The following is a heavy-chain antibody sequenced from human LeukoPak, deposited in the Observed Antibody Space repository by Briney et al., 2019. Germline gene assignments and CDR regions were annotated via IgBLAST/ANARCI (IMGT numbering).Heavy chain of an antibody. V-gene: IGHV1-2*02. CDR2: INPNSGGT. CDR1: GYTFTGYY. D-gene: IGHD3-22*01. Sequence: ASVKVSCKASGYTFTGYYMHWVRQAPGQGLEWMGWINPNSGGTNYAQKFQGRVTMTRDTSISTAYMELSRLRSDDTAVYYCARATTEFYYYDSSGYGDWGQGTLVTVSS. CDR3: ARATTEFYYYDSSGYGD. J-gene: IGHJ4*02.